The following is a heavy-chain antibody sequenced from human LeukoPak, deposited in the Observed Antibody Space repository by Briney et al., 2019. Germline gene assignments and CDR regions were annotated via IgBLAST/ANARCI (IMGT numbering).Heavy chain of an antibody. Sequence: SESLSLTWAVYGASLSGYYWSSIRQHPGKGLESHGEINLRGSTNNNPPLKTRVPISVDTPEKQFSLKLRFWTAAAPADNTGARGLPAVAGTVRYYYCYGMDVWGQGTTVTVSS. J-gene: IGHJ6*02. V-gene: IGHV4-34*01. CDR1: GASLSGYY. CDR2: INLRGST. D-gene: IGHD6-19*01. CDR3: ARGLPAVAGTVRYYYCYGMDV.